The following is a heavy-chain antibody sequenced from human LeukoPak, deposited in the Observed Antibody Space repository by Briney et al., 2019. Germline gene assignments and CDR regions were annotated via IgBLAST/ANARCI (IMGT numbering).Heavy chain of an antibody. CDR1: GYIFISYG. CDR2: ISGYSGNT. CDR3: SRYPMRRSWHNWFDP. J-gene: IGHJ5*02. Sequence: ASVKVSCKASGYIFISYGISWVRQAPGQGLEWMGWISGYSGNTNYAQKLQGRVTMTTDQYPSTADKELSSLRSDDWALHYWSRYPMRRSWHNWFDPRVQPTQLT. V-gene: IGHV1-18*01. D-gene: IGHD6-13*01.